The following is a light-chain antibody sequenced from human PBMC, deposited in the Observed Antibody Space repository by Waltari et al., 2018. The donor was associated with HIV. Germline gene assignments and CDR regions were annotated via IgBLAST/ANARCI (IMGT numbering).Light chain of an antibody. CDR2: DVF. J-gene: IGLJ2*01. CDR1: SSDIGPYEY. Sequence: QPALTQPASVSGSPGQSITISCTGTSSDIGPYEYISWYRQHPDKAPQLLIYDVFYRPAGVSHRFSGTKSGNTASLTISELQADDEAVYSCSSYTTTNTIIFGGGTKLTVL. V-gene: IGLV2-14*03. CDR3: SSYTTTNTII.